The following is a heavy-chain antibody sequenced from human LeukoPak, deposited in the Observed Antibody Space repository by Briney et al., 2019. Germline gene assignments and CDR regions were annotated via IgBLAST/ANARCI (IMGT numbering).Heavy chain of an antibody. Sequence: EASVKVSCKASGYTFISYGFSWVRQAPGQGLEWMGWITAYNGNTNYAQKLQGRVTMTTDTSTSTAYMELRSLRSDDTAVYYCARLVTTYFDYWGQRTLVTVSS. V-gene: IGHV1-18*04. J-gene: IGHJ4*02. CDR1: GYTFISYG. CDR3: ARLVTTYFDY. CDR2: ITAYNGNT. D-gene: IGHD4-17*01.